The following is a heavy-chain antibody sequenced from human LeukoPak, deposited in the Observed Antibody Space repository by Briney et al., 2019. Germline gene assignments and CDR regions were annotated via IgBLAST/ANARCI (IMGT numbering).Heavy chain of an antibody. V-gene: IGHV4-34*01. J-gene: IGHJ4*02. CDR2: INHSGST. CDR3: ARAPGYSSSWYPPFDY. CDR1: GGSFSGYY. D-gene: IGHD6-13*01. Sequence: SETLSLTCAVYGGSFSGYYWSWIRQPPAKGLEWMGEINHSGSTNYNPSLKSRVTISVDTSKNQFSLKLSSVTAADAAVYYCARAPGYSSSWYPPFDYWGQGTLVTVSS.